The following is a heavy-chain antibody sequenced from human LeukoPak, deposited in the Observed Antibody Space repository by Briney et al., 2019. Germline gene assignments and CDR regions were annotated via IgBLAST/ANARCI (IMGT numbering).Heavy chain of an antibody. J-gene: IGHJ3*02. CDR2: ISWNSGSI. CDR3: AKGNGAFDI. CDR1: GFTFDDYA. V-gene: IGHV3-9*01. Sequence: GGSLRLSCAASGFTFDDYAMHWVRQAPGKGLEWVSGISWNSGSIGYADSVKGRFTISRDNAKNSLYRQMNSLRAEDTALYYCAKGNGAFDIWGQGTMVTVSS.